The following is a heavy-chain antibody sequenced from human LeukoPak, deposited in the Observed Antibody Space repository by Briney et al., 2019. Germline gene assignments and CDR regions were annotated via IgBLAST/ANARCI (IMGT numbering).Heavy chain of an antibody. J-gene: IGHJ4*02. CDR2: ISSSSSYI. D-gene: IGHD2-2*03. V-gene: IGHV3-21*04. CDR1: GFTFSSYA. CDR3: AKDFGYCSSTSCLYYFDY. Sequence: GGSLRLSCAASGFTFSSYAMHWVRQAPGKGLEWVSSISSSSSYIYYADSVKGRFTISRDNAKNSLYLQMNSLRAEDTAVYYCAKDFGYCSSTSCLYYFDYWGQGTLVTVSS.